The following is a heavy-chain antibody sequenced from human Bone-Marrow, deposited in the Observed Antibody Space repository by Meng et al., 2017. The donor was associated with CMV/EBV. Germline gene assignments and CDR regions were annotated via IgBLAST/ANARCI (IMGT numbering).Heavy chain of an antibody. CDR2: IKQDGSEK. Sequence: GGPRRLPCAASGLTFRTYGRSWVRQAPGKGLEWVANIKQDGSEKYYVDSVKGGFTISRDNSKTTLYLQMNSLRVEDTAVYFCAKSFEWRGLLWFGELTYLGYGIDVWGQGTTVTVSS. CDR1: GLTFRTYG. CDR3: AKSFEWRGLLWFGELTYLGYGIDV. D-gene: IGHD3-10*01. J-gene: IGHJ6*02. V-gene: IGHV3-7*03.